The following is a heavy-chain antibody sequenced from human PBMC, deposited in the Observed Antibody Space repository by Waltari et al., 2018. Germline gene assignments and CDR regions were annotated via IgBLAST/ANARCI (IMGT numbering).Heavy chain of an antibody. Sequence: EVQLVESGGGLVQPGGSLRLSCVASGFTFSDHGLSGVRQAPGKGLEWVANMKQDGSEKYYVDSVKGRFTISRDNAKNSLYLQMNSLRVEDTAIYYCARDHWGPGDYWGQGTLVTVS. CDR3: ARDHWGPGDY. J-gene: IGHJ4*02. D-gene: IGHD3-16*01. V-gene: IGHV3-7*01. CDR2: MKQDGSEK. CDR1: GFTFSDHG.